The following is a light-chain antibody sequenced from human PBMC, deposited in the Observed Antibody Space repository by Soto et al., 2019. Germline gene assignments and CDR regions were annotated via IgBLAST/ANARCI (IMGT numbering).Light chain of an antibody. CDR1: QSVSANY. CDR3: NQYGISPFT. V-gene: IGKV3-20*01. CDR2: GAS. J-gene: IGKJ3*01. Sequence: EVVLTQSPATLSLSPGERATLSCRANQSVSANYLAWYQQKPGQAHRLLIYGASSRATGIPDRFSGSGSGTDFTLTISRLEPADFAVFYCNQYGISPFTFGPVTKVYIK.